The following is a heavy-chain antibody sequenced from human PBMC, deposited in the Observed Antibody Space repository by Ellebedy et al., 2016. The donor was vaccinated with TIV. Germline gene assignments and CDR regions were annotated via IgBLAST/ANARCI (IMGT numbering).Heavy chain of an antibody. D-gene: IGHD3-10*01. CDR1: GGSFSGYY. J-gene: IGHJ6*02. CDR3: ARRSMSGGMDV. V-gene: IGHV4-59*08. Sequence: MPSETLSLTCAVYGGSFSGYYWSWIRQPPGKGLEWIGYIYYSGSTNYNPSLKSRVTISVDTSKNQFSLKLSSVTAADTAVYYCARRSMSGGMDVWGQGTTVTVSS. CDR2: IYYSGST.